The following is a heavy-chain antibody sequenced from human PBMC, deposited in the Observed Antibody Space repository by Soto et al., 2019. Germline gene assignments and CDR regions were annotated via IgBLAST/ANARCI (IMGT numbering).Heavy chain of an antibody. CDR1: GGSISSSGYY. V-gene: IGHV4-39*01. J-gene: IGHJ6*03. CDR2: IYYSGST. Sequence: PSETLSLTCTVSGGSISSSGYYWAWLRQPPGRGLEWIGSIYYSGSTYYNPSLKSRVTISVDTSKNQFSLKLSSVTAADTAVYYCARMDSSSSGRWFADVWGKGTTVTVSS. D-gene: IGHD6-6*01. CDR3: ARMDSSSSGRWFADV.